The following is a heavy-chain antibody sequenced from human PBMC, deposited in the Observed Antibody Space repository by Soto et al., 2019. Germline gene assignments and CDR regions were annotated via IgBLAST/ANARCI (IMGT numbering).Heavy chain of an antibody. CDR2: TYYSGKT. Sequence: PSETLSLTCTLSGASITSTTYFWAWIRKPPGKGLEWVGSTYYSGKTHYNPSLKSRVTISVDRSKNQFSLQMSSVTAADTAVYYCANNLPRTGRFDYWGQGSLVTVS. V-gene: IGHV4-39*01. CDR1: GASITSTTYF. CDR3: ANNLPRTGRFDY. J-gene: IGHJ4*02.